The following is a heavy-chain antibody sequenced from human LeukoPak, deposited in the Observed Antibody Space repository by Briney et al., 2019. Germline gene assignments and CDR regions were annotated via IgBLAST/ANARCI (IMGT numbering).Heavy chain of an antibody. Sequence: TGRSLRLSCAASGFTFDDYAMHWVRQAPGKGLEWVSGISWNSGSIGYADSVKGRFTISRDNAKNSLYLQMNSLRAEDMASYYCAKDTEAVGSLGYFDYWGQGTLVTVSS. D-gene: IGHD1-14*01. CDR2: ISWNSGSI. J-gene: IGHJ4*02. CDR3: AKDTEAVGSLGYFDY. CDR1: GFTFDDYA. V-gene: IGHV3-9*03.